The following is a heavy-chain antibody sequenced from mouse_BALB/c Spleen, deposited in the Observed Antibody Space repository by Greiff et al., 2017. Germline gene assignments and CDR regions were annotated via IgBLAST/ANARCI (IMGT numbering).Heavy chain of an antibody. CDR1: GYTFTSYV. V-gene: IGHV1-14*01. Sequence: VQLQQSGPELVKPGASVKMSCKASGYTFTSYVMHWVKQKPGQGLEWIGYINPYNDGTKYNEKFKGKATLTSDKSSSTAYMELSSLTSEDSAVYYCARKEALNWSWFAYWGQGTLVTVSA. CDR2: INPYNDGT. D-gene: IGHD4-1*02. J-gene: IGHJ3*01. CDR3: ARKEALNWSWFAY.